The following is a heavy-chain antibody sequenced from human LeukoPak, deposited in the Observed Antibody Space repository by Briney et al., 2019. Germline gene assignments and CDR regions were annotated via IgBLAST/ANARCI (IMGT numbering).Heavy chain of an antibody. Sequence: ASVKVSCKASGYTFTSYAMNWVRQAPGQGLEWTGWINTNTGNPTYAQGFTGRFVFSLDTSVSTAYLQISSLKAEDTAVYYCARDLGCSSTSCYQGGNWFDPWGQGTLVTVSS. D-gene: IGHD2-2*01. V-gene: IGHV7-4-1*02. CDR2: INTNTGNP. CDR1: GYTFTSYA. J-gene: IGHJ5*02. CDR3: ARDLGCSSTSCYQGGNWFDP.